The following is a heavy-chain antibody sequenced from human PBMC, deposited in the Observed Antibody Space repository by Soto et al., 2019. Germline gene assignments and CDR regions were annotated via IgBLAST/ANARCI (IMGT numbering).Heavy chain of an antibody. J-gene: IGHJ5*02. D-gene: IGHD2-2*01. Sequence: TGGSLRFSCAASGFSFNSYSMNWVRQAPGKGLEWVSYISSTSSTIYYADSVKGRFTVSRDNARNSLYLQMNSLRDEDTALYYCAREKIVLAPAAVRWFDPWGQGTLVTVSS. CDR1: GFSFNSYS. V-gene: IGHV3-48*02. CDR3: AREKIVLAPAAVRWFDP. CDR2: ISSTSSTI.